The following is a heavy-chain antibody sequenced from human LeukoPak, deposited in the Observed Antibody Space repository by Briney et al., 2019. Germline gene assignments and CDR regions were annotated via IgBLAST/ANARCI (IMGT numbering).Heavy chain of an antibody. CDR1: GFTFSSYA. J-gene: IGHJ4*02. CDR3: AKDLLYGSRSYSWGVFDY. Sequence: GGSLRLSCAASGFTFSSYAMSWVRQAPGKGLEWVSGISGSGDSTVYADSVKGRFTISRDNSRSTLYLQMNTLRADDTAVYYCAKDLLYGSRSYSWGVFDYWGQGTLVTVSS. D-gene: IGHD3-10*01. CDR2: ISGSGDST. V-gene: IGHV3-23*01.